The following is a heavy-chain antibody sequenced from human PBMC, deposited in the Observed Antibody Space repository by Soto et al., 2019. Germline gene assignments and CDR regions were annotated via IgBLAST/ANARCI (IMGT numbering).Heavy chain of an antibody. CDR3: AKPGYGSGSPDY. CDR1: GLNFNGYT. Sequence: LRLSCAASGLNFNGYTMSWVRQAPGQGLEWVSGIAETGSSTYYADSVKGRFTISRDNSENTLYLQMNNLRAEDTAIYYCAKPGYGSGSPDYWGQGTLVTVS. V-gene: IGHV3-23*01. D-gene: IGHD3-10*01. CDR2: IAETGSST. J-gene: IGHJ4*02.